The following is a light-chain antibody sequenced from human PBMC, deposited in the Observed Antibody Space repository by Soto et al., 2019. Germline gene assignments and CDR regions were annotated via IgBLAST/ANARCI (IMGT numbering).Light chain of an antibody. Sequence: QSVLTQPASVSGSPGQSITISCTGTSGDIGGYNSVSWYQQHPGKAPKLLIYGTNNRPSGVPDRFSGSKAGMSASLAITGLQAADEANDYCQSYDNSLSGSRVFGGGTKLTVL. J-gene: IGLJ3*02. CDR3: QSYDNSLSGSRV. V-gene: IGLV2-14*01. CDR2: GTN. CDR1: SGDIGGYNS.